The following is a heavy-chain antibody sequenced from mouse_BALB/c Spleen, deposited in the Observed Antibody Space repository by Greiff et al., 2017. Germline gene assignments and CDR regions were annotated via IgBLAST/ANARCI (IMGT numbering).Heavy chain of an antibody. J-gene: IGHJ1*01. CDR1: GYSITSDYA. V-gene: IGHV3-2*02. Sequence: EVQLQESGPGLVKPSQSLSLTCTVTGYSITSDYAWNWIRQFPGNKLEWMGYISYSGSTSYNPSLKSRISITRDTSKNQFFLQLNSVTTEDTATYYCARSLWVSYWYFDVWGAGTTVTVSS. D-gene: IGHD6-1*01. CDR2: ISYSGST. CDR3: ARSLWVSYWYFDV.